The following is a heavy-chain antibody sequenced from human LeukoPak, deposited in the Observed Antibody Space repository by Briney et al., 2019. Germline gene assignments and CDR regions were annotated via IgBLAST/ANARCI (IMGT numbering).Heavy chain of an antibody. V-gene: IGHV3-7*01. Sequence: GGSLRLSCAASGFSIGSYWMTWIRQAPGKGLEWVANIKNDGSEKYYVDSLKGRFTISRDNGKNSVYLEMNSLRADDTAVYYCAIAYGMDVWGQGTTVTVSS. CDR1: GFSIGSYW. CDR3: AIAYGMDV. J-gene: IGHJ6*02. CDR2: IKNDGSEK.